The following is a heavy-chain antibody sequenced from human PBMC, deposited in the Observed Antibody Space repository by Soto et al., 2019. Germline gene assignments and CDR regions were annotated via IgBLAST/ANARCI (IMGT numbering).Heavy chain of an antibody. CDR2: ISHDGTNK. V-gene: IGHV3-30*18. D-gene: IGHD3-22*01. J-gene: IGHJ4*02. CDR3: AKDEYHYSRSGYYIFDS. CDR1: GFTFSAYG. Sequence: QAQLVESGGGVVQPGESLRLSCEVSGFTFSAYGMHWVRQAPGKGLEWVAAISHDGTNKNYGDSVKGRFTISRDNSKKTLYLQMNSLRPEDTALYYCAKDEYHYSRSGYYIFDSWGQGTLVTVSS.